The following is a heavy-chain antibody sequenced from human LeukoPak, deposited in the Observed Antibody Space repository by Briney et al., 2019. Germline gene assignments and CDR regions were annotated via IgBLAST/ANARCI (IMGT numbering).Heavy chain of an antibody. D-gene: IGHD6-19*01. Sequence: ASVKVSCKATGYTATSYGISCVRQAPGQGPEWMGWISAYNGYTNYAQKFQGRVTMTTDTSTNTAYMELRSLRSDDTAVYYCASNGSCWCFLDYWGQGTLVTVSS. V-gene: IGHV1-18*01. J-gene: IGHJ4*02. CDR2: ISAYNGYT. CDR1: GYTATSYG. CDR3: ASNGSCWCFLDY.